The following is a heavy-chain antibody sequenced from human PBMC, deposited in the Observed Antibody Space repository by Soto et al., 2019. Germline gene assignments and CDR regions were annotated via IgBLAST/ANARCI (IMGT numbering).Heavy chain of an antibody. J-gene: IGHJ6*02. D-gene: IGHD6-19*01. CDR1: GGSFSGYY. Sequence: SETLSLTCAVYGGSFSGYYWSWIRQPPGRGLEWIGEINHSGSTNYNPSLKSRVTISVDTSKNQFSLKLSSVTAADTAVYYCARGGEFWLVRLAQGFRRLYGMDVWGQGTTVTVSS. CDR3: ARGGEFWLVRLAQGFRRLYGMDV. CDR2: INHSGST. V-gene: IGHV4-34*01.